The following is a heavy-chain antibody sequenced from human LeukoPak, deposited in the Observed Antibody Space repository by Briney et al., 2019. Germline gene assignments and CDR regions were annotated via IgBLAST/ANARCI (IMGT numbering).Heavy chain of an antibody. CDR1: GFTFSSYA. CDR3: ARPGYDGAYFDY. J-gene: IGHJ4*02. Sequence: GGSLRLSCAASGFTFSSYAMHWVRQAPGKGLEWVAVISYDGSNKYYADSVKGRFTISRDNSKNTLYLQMNSLRAEDTAVYYCARPGYDGAYFDYWGQGTLVTVSS. D-gene: IGHD2-15*01. CDR2: ISYDGSNK. V-gene: IGHV3-30*01.